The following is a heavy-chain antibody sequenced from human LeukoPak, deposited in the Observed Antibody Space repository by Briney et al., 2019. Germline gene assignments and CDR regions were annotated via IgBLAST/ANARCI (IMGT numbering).Heavy chain of an antibody. V-gene: IGHV4-59*08. CDR2: IYYSGST. CDR1: GGSTSSYY. CDR3: ARLGARDGYILRQVYWYFDL. D-gene: IGHD5-24*01. Sequence: PSETLSLTCTVSGGSTSSYYWSWIREPPGKGLEWIGYIYYSGSTNYNPSLKSRVTIAVDTSKNQFSLKLSSVTAADTAVYYCARLGARDGYILRQVYWYFDLWGRGTLVTVSS. J-gene: IGHJ2*01.